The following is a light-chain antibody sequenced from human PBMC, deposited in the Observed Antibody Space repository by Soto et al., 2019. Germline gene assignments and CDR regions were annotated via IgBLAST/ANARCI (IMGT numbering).Light chain of an antibody. CDR1: QSVLYSSNNKNY. CDR2: WAS. V-gene: IGKV4-1*01. J-gene: IGKJ4*01. CDR3: QQYYTTPT. Sequence: DIVMTQSPDSLAVSLGERATINCKSSQSVLYSSNNKNYLAWYQQKPGQPPKLLIYWASTRISGVPDRFSGGGSGTDFTLTISSLQAEDVAVYYCQQYYTTPTFGGGTKVEIK.